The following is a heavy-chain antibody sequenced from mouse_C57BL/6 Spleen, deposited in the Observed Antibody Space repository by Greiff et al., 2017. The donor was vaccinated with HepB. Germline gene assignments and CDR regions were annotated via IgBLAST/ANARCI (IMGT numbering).Heavy chain of an antibody. CDR3: TRGEDGYFDV. CDR1: GYTFTDYE. J-gene: IGHJ1*03. CDR2: IDPETGGT. Sequence: QVQLQQSGAELVRPGASVTLSCKASGYTFTDYEMHWVKQTPVHGLEWIGAIDPETGGTAYNQKFKGKAILTADKSSSTAYMELRSLTSEDSAVYYCTRGEDGYFDVWGTGTTVTVSS. V-gene: IGHV1-15*01.